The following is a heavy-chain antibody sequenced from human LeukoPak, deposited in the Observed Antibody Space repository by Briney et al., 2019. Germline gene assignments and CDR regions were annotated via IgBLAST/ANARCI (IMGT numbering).Heavy chain of an antibody. J-gene: IGHJ4*02. V-gene: IGHV4-34*01. D-gene: IGHD2-21*02. Sequence: SETLSLTCAVSGVSFEDYYWSWVRQTPGKGLEWMGEINHSGYTNDSPSLKSRVTLSIDTSRKQFSRNLRSVTVADTGIYYCTRMTAGHDYWGQGTLVTVSS. CDR3: TRMTAGHDY. CDR1: GVSFEDYY. CDR2: INHSGYT.